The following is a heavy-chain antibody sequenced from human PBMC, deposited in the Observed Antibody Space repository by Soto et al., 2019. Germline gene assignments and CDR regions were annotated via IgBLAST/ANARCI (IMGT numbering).Heavy chain of an antibody. Sequence: PSETLSLTCTVSGGSISSYYWSWIRQPPGKGLEWIGYIYYSGSTNYNPSLKSRVTIAVDTSKNQFSLRLNSVTAADTAVYYCARLGGYYQAFDQWGQGSPVTVSS. CDR3: ARLGGYYQAFDQ. J-gene: IGHJ4*02. V-gene: IGHV4-59*08. D-gene: IGHD3-22*01. CDR2: IYYSGST. CDR1: GGSISSYY.